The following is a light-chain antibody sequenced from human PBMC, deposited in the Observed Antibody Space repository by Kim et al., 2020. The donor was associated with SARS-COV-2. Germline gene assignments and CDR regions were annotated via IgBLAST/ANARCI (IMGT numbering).Light chain of an antibody. Sequence: EIVLTQSPGTLSLSPGERATLSCRASQSVSSSYLAWYQQKPGQAPRLLIYGASSRATGIPDRFSGSGSGTDFTLTISRLEPEDFAVYYCKQYGRSPYTFGQGTKLEI. V-gene: IGKV3-20*01. CDR2: GAS. CDR1: QSVSSSY. J-gene: IGKJ2*01. CDR3: KQYGRSPYT.